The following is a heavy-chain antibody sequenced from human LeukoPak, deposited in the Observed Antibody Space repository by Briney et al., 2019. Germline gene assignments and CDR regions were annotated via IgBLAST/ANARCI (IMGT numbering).Heavy chain of an antibody. CDR2: INPSGGST. CDR1: GYIIATYY. CDR3: ARVSRDGYYLFDY. J-gene: IGHJ4*02. Sequence: VASVKVSCKASGYIIATYYIDWVRQAPGQGLEWMGRINPSGGSTNYARQSQDRVTMTSDTSTTTVYMELSSLRSEDTAVYFCARVSRDGYYLFDYWGQGTLVTVSS. V-gene: IGHV1-46*01. D-gene: IGHD5-24*01.